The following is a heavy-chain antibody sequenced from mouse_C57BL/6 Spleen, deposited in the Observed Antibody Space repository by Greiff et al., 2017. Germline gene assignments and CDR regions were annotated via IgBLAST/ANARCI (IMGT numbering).Heavy chain of an antibody. J-gene: IGHJ4*01. V-gene: IGHV5-17*01. CDR2: ISSGSSTI. CDR1: GFTFSDYG. D-gene: IGHD1-1*01. Sequence: EVHLVESGGGLVKPGGSLKLSCAASGFTFSDYGMHWVRQAPEKGLEWVAYISSGSSTIYYADTVKGRFTISRDNAKNTLFLQMTSLRSEDTAMYYCARSAYGSSYYAMDYWGQGTSVTVSS. CDR3: ARSAYGSSYYAMDY.